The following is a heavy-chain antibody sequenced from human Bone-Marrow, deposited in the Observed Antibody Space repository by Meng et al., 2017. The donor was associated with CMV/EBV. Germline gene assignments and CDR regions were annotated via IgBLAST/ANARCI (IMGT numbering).Heavy chain of an antibody. V-gene: IGHV5-51*01. CDR3: ARHVGPYYFDY. J-gene: IGHJ4*02. Sequence: GEALKISWKGSGYSFTSYWIGWVRQMPGKGLEWMGIIYPGDSDTRYSPSFQDQVTISADKSISTAYLQWSSLKASDTAMYYCARHVGPYYFDYWGQGTLVTVSS. CDR2: IYPGDSDT. CDR1: GYSFTSYW.